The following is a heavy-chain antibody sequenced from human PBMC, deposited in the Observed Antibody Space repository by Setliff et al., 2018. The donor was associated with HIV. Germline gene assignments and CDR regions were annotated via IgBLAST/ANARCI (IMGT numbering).Heavy chain of an antibody. CDR3: VRLTADRTNYYYYMDV. V-gene: IGHV1-18*01. CDR1: GYSLSTYA. Sequence: VKVSCKASGYSLSTYAISWVRQAPGQGLEWMGWIDSNNGNRNFAQKFRGRVTMTTDISTNTAYMEVRSLSFDDAAVYYCVRLTADRTNYYYYMDVWGKGTTVTVSS. J-gene: IGHJ6*03. D-gene: IGHD2-8*01. CDR2: IDSNNGNR.